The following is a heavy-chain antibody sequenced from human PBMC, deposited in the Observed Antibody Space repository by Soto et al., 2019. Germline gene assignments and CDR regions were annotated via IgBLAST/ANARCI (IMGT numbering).Heavy chain of an antibody. CDR3: ARGRDIVVVVAATQFDY. V-gene: IGHV4-34*01. CDR2: INHSGST. CDR1: GGSFSGYY. Sequence: SETLSLTCAVYGGSFSGYYWSWIRQPPGKGLECIGEINHSGSTNYNPSLKSRVTISVDTSKNQFSLKLSSVTAADTAVYYCARGRDIVVVVAATQFDYWGQGTLVTVSS. J-gene: IGHJ4*02. D-gene: IGHD2-15*01.